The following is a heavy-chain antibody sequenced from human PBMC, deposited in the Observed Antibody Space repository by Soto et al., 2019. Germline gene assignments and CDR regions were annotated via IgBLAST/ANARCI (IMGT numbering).Heavy chain of an antibody. CDR1: GCTFSSYA. CDR3: ARYAGPGYYYYGMDV. J-gene: IGHJ6*02. V-gene: IGHV1-69*01. D-gene: IGHD3-22*01. CDR2: IIPMFGTP. Sequence: QVQLVQSGAEVKKPGSSVKVSCKASGCTFSSYAITWVRQAPGQGLEWMGGIIPMFGTPNYAQKFHGRGTITADESTRPAYMELSSLRSEDTAVYYCARYAGPGYYYYGMDVWGQVTTVTVSS.